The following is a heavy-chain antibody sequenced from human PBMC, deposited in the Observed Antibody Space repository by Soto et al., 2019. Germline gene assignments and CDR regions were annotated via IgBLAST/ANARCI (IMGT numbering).Heavy chain of an antibody. V-gene: IGHV1-18*01. CDR1: GYTFTSYG. CDR2: ISAYNGNT. J-gene: IGHJ6*03. CDR3: ARDTPSHAMVRGAPTPIHNYYYMDV. Sequence: GASVKVSCKASGYTFTSYGISWVRQAPGQGLEWMGWISAYNGNTNYAQKLQGRVTMTTDTSTSTAYMELRSLRSEDTAVYYCARDTPSHAMVRGAPTPIHNYYYMDVWGKGTTVTVSS. D-gene: IGHD3-10*01.